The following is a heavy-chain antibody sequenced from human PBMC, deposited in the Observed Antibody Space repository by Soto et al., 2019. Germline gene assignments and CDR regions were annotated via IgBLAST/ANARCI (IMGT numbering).Heavy chain of an antibody. Sequence: PGGSLRLSCAASGFTFSNYAMSWVRQAPGEGLEWVSTISGSDGSTYYADSVKGRFTISRDISKNTLYLQMNSLRAEDTAIYYCAKERSSGYYYGMDVWGQGTKVTV. CDR1: GFTFSNYA. D-gene: IGHD6-19*01. J-gene: IGHJ6*02. CDR3: AKERSSGYYYGMDV. V-gene: IGHV3-23*01. CDR2: ISGSDGST.